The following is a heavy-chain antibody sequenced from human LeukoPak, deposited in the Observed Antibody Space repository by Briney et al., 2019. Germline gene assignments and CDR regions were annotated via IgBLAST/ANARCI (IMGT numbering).Heavy chain of an antibody. Sequence: VASVKVSCKASGYSFTSYAIHWVRQAPGQSLEGMGWINTGNGNTEYSQKFQGRVTMTTDTSTSTAYMELRSLRFDDTAVYYCARESFTMVRDNDAFDIWGQGTMVTVSS. V-gene: IGHV1-3*04. J-gene: IGHJ3*02. CDR3: ARESFTMVRDNDAFDI. CDR1: GYSFTSYA. CDR2: INTGNGNT. D-gene: IGHD3-10*01.